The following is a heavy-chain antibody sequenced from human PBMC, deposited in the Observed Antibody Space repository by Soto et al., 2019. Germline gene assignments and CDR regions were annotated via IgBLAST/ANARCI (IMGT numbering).Heavy chain of an antibody. V-gene: IGHV1-2*04. J-gene: IGHJ4*02. CDR2: INPNIGGT. CDR3: ARGQGYCSGGSCAGGVDY. Sequence: ASVRVSCKASGYTFTGYYMHWVRQAPGQGLEWMGWINPNIGGTNYAQKFQGWVTMTRDTSISTAYMEMSRLRSEGTAVYYCARGQGYCSGGSCAGGVDYWGQGTLATVSS. D-gene: IGHD2-15*01. CDR1: GYTFTGYY.